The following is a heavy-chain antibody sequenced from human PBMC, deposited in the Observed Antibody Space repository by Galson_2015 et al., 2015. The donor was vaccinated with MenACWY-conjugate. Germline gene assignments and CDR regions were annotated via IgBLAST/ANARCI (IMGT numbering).Heavy chain of an antibody. CDR2: ISWNSGSI. CDR1: GFTFDDYA. CDR3: AKDPGYGGNSIDY. V-gene: IGHV3-9*01. J-gene: IGHJ4*02. D-gene: IGHD4-23*01. Sequence: SLRLSCAASGFTFDDYAMHWVRQAPGKGLEWVSGISWNSGSIGYADSVKGRFTISRDNAKNSLYLQMNSLRAEDTALYYCAKDPGYGGNSIDYWGQGTLVTVSS.